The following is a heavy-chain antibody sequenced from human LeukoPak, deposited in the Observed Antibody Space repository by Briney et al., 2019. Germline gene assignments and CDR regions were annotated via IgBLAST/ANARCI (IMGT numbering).Heavy chain of an antibody. V-gene: IGHV1-69*13. Sequence: SVKVSCKASGGTFSSYAISWVRQAPGQGLEWMGGIIPIFGTANYAQKFQGRVTITVDESTSTAYMELSSLRSEDTAVYYCARVTAHYDFWSGSYFDYWGQGTLVTVSS. J-gene: IGHJ4*02. D-gene: IGHD3-3*01. CDR3: ARVTAHYDFWSGSYFDY. CDR1: GGTFSSYA. CDR2: IIPIFGTA.